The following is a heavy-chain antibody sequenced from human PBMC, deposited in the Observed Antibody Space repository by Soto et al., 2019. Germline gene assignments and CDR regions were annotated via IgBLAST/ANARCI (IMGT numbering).Heavy chain of an antibody. CDR2: IIPIFGTA. D-gene: IGHD5-12*01. V-gene: IGHV1-69*13. J-gene: IGHJ4*02. CDR1: GGTFSSYA. CDR3: ARDLIMPVGDGYNFTPLYYFDY. Sequence: SVKVSCKASGGTFSSYAISWVRQAPGEGLEWMGGIIPIFGTANYAQKFQGRVTITADESTSTAYMELSSLRSEDTAVYYCARDLIMPVGDGYNFTPLYYFDYWGQGTLVTVSS.